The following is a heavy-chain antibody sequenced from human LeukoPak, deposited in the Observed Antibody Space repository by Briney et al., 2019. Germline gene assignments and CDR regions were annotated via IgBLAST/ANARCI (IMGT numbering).Heavy chain of an antibody. D-gene: IGHD3-3*02. V-gene: IGHV4-34*01. CDR3: ARGRGRASIEPESLIAKFDY. CDR2: INHSGST. J-gene: IGHJ4*02. CDR1: GGSFSGYY. Sequence: SETLSLTCAVYGGSFSGYYWSWIRQPPGKGLEWIGGINHSGSTNYNPSLKSRVTISVATSKNQFSLKLSSVTAADTAVYYCARGRGRASIEPESLIAKFDYWGQGTLVTVSS.